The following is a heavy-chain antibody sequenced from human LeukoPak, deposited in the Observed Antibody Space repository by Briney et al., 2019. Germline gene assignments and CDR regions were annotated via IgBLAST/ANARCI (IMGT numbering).Heavy chain of an antibody. V-gene: IGHV1-24*01. J-gene: IGHJ5*02. CDR3: ATPVAYWFDP. CDR2: FDPEDGET. D-gene: IGHD2-8*02. CDR1: GYTLTDLS. Sequence: ASVKVSCKVSGYTLTDLSMHWVRQAPGKGLEWMGGFDPEDGETIYAQKFQGRVTMTEDTSTDTAYMELSSLRSEETAVYYCATPVAYWFDPWGQGTLVTVSS.